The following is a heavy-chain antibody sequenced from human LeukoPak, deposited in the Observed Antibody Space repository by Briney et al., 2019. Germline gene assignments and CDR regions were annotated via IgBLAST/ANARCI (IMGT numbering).Heavy chain of an antibody. CDR2: TSTSGDST. Sequence: GGSLRLSCAASGFTFSSQNMNWARQATGKGLEWVAYTSTSGDSTKYADSVEGRLTISRDNVENTLYLLMNSLRVDDTAVYYCVKNGWLDYWGQGIVVTVPS. V-gene: IGHV3-21*01. J-gene: IGHJ4*02. CDR3: VKNGWLDY. D-gene: IGHD6-19*01. CDR1: GFTFSSQN.